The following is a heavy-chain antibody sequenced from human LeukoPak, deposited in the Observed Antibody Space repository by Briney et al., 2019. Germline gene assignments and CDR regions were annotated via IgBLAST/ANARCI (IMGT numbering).Heavy chain of an antibody. J-gene: IGHJ5*02. V-gene: IGHV4-39*07. CDR3: ARAGSCTILRGAVNNWFDP. Sequence: SSETLSLTCTVSGGSISNSYYWGWIRQPPGEGLERIGSMYYSGSTYYNPSLKSRVPISVDTSKNQFSLKLPAGTGAGTALFYCARAGSCTILRGAVNNWFDPWGQGTLVTVSS. CDR1: GGSISNSYY. D-gene: IGHD3-10*01. CDR2: MYYSGST.